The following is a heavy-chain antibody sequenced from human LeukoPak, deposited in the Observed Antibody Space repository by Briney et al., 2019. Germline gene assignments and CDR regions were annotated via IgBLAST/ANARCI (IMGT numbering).Heavy chain of an antibody. V-gene: IGHV3-33*08. CDR3: AREEGPLDH. CDR2: IWSDGNNK. J-gene: IGHJ4*02. Sequence: PGGSLRLSCAASGFTFSSYGMHWVRQAPGKGLEWVAIIWSDGNNKYYADSVKGRFSIFRDDSGSTLYLQMNSLRAEDTAVYYCAREEGPLDHWGQGTLVTVSS. CDR1: GFTFSSYG.